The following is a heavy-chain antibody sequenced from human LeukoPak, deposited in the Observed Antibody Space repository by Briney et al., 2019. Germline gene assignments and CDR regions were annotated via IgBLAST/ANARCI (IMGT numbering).Heavy chain of an antibody. CDR2: ISDSGGNT. V-gene: IGHV3-23*01. D-gene: IGHD1/OR15-1a*01. Sequence: GGSLRLSCAASGFTLSSYAMSWVRQAPGKGLEWVSGISDSGGNTYYADSVKGRFTISRDNSKNTLYLQMNSLRAEDTAVYYCANPRTYYYYGMDVWGQGTTVTVPS. CDR3: ANPRTYYYYGMDV. CDR1: GFTLSSYA. J-gene: IGHJ6*02.